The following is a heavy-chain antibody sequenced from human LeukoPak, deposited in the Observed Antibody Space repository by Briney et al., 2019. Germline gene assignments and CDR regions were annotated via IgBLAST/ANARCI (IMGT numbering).Heavy chain of an antibody. CDR1: GGSISSDH. Sequence: PSETLSLTCTVSGGSISSDHWNWIRQPPGKGLEWIGCIYYSGSTYYNPSLKSRVTISVDMSKSQFSLRLTSVTAADTAVYYCARKNDFDIWGQGTLVTVSS. CDR3: ARKNDFDI. CDR2: IYYSGST. V-gene: IGHV4-59*01. D-gene: IGHD2/OR15-2a*01. J-gene: IGHJ3*02.